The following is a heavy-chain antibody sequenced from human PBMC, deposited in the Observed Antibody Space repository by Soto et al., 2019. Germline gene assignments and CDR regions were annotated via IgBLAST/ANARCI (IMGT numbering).Heavy chain of an antibody. CDR3: AKAGATTGFDC. V-gene: IGHV3-30*18. D-gene: IGHD1-26*01. CDR2: ISYDGSNK. J-gene: IGHJ4*02. CDR1: EFTFTSYG. Sequence: RDPCGVWEFTFTSYGLHWVSKAPGKGLEWVAVISYDGSNKYYADSVKGRFTISRDNSKNTLYLQMNSLRAEDTAVYYCAKAGATTGFDCWGQGTLVPVSS.